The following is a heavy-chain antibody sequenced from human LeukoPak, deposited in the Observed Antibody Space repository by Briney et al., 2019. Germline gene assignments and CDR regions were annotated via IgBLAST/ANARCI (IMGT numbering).Heavy chain of an antibody. CDR3: ARQSVVVTTTVEDAFQI. Sequence: ASVKVSCKASGYTFTDYYVHWVRQAPGQGLEWMGWINPNSGGTNYAQKFQGRAAMTRDTSISTAYMDLSRLRSDETAVYFCARQSVVVTTTVEDAFQIWGPGTMVTVSS. CDR2: INPNSGGT. D-gene: IGHD2-15*01. CDR1: GYTFTDYY. V-gene: IGHV1-2*02. J-gene: IGHJ3*02.